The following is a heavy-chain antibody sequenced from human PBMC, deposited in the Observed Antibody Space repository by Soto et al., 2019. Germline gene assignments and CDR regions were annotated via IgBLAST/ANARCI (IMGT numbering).Heavy chain of an antibody. CDR3: VREGRGSFDF. CDR1: GFIFTNYA. V-gene: IGHV3-23*01. D-gene: IGHD5-12*01. Sequence: GGSLRLSCAASGFIFTNYAMNWVRQAPGKGLEWVSVIGGRGNSAYYADSVQGRFAISRDNSKNTLSLQMSSLTADDTAIYYCVREGRGSFDFWGRGTMVTVSS. J-gene: IGHJ3*01. CDR2: IGGRGNSA.